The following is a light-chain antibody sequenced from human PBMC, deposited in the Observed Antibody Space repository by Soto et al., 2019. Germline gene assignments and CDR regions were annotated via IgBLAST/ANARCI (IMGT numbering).Light chain of an antibody. Sequence: IHMTQSPSTLSASVWDRVTITCRASQGISSYLAWYQQKPGKAPKLLIYEASILQNGVPSRFSGTESGTEFTLTISSLRPDDFATYYCQQYNDYSAWTFGQGTKVDIK. CDR3: QQYNDYSAWT. CDR2: EAS. J-gene: IGKJ1*01. V-gene: IGKV1-5*03. CDR1: QGISSY.